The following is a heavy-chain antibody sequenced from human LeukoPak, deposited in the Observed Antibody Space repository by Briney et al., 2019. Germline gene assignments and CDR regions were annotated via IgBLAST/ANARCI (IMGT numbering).Heavy chain of an antibody. CDR1: GGSISSSSYY. D-gene: IGHD2-21*01. CDR2: INHSGST. J-gene: IGHJ4*02. CDR3: AGFDMYSLAAY. V-gene: IGHV4-39*07. Sequence: SETLSLTCTVSGGSISSSSYYWSWIRQPPGKGLEWIGEINHSGSTNYNPSLKSRVTISVDTSKNQFSLKLSSVTAADTAVYYCAGFDMYSLAAYWGQGTLVTVSS.